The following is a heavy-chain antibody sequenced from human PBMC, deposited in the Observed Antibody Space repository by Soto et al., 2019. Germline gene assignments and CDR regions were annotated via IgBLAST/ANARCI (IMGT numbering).Heavy chain of an antibody. CDR3: ARGDYYDSSGHFGPDAFDI. V-gene: IGHV3-33*01. J-gene: IGHJ3*02. D-gene: IGHD3-22*01. Sequence: QVQLVESGGGVVQPGRSLRLSCAASGFTFSSYGMHWVRQAPGKGLEWVAVIWYDGSNKYYADSVKGRFTISRDNSKNTLYLQMNGLRAEDTAVYYCARGDYYDSSGHFGPDAFDIWGQGTMVTVSS. CDR2: IWYDGSNK. CDR1: GFTFSSYG.